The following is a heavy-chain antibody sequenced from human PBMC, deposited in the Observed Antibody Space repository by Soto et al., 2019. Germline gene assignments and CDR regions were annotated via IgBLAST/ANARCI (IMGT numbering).Heavy chain of an antibody. Sequence: EVQLVESGGGLVQPGGSLTLSCAASGFLFKNYEVDWVRQAPGKGPEWNSYINENSGTIYYADSVRGRFTISRDNAKNSLYLQMNSLRAEDTAVYFCVREYCSGGICSDAFDVWGQGTLVTVSS. J-gene: IGHJ3*01. V-gene: IGHV3-48*03. CDR3: VREYCSGGICSDAFDV. CDR2: INENSGTI. CDR1: GFLFKNYE. D-gene: IGHD2-15*01.